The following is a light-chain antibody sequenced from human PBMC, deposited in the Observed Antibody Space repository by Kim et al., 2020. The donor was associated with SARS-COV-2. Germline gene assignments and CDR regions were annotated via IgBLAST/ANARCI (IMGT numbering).Light chain of an antibody. CDR1: QSVSSNY. Sequence: EIVLTQSPGTLSLSPGERATLSCRASQSVSSNYLAWYQQAPGRAPRLLIFGASNRAAGIPDRFSGSGSGTDFTLTISRLEPEDFAVYYCQQYGTSPYTFGQGTKLEIK. J-gene: IGKJ2*01. CDR2: GAS. V-gene: IGKV3-20*01. CDR3: QQYGTSPYT.